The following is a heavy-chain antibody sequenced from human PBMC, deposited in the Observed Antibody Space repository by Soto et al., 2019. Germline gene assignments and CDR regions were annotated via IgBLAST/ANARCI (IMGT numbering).Heavy chain of an antibody. Sequence: ASVKVSCKASGGTFSSYAISWVRQAPGQGLEWMGGIIPIFGTANYAQKFQGRVTITADKSTSTAYMELSSLRSEDTAVYYCARDLAYNYDFWSGYGPNWFDPWGQGTLVTVSS. CDR3: ARDLAYNYDFWSGYGPNWFDP. D-gene: IGHD3-3*01. CDR1: GGTFSSYA. CDR2: IIPIFGTA. V-gene: IGHV1-69*06. J-gene: IGHJ5*02.